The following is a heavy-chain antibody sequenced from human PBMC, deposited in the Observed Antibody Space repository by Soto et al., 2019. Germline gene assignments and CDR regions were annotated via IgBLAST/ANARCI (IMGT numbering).Heavy chain of an antibody. D-gene: IGHD3-3*01. CDR3: SHFTTLYGLDV. CDR1: GFSLSTSGVG. CDR2: IYWDNDK. V-gene: IGHV2-5*02. Sequence: QITLKESGPTLVKPTHSLTLTCTFSGFSLSTSGVGVGWIRQPPGKALEWLALIYWDNDKRHSPSLKSRLTITKDTAKNQVVLTVTNMDPVDTATYYCSHFTTLYGLDVWGQGTTVTVSS. J-gene: IGHJ6*02.